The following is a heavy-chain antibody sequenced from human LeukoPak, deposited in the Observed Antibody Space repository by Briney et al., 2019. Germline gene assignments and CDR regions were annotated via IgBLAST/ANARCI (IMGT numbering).Heavy chain of an antibody. CDR3: ASRPTSAAVAPSDY. V-gene: IGHV3-23*01. CDR1: GFTFSSYW. CDR2: ISGSGGSA. J-gene: IGHJ4*02. D-gene: IGHD6-19*01. Sequence: GGSLRLSCAASGFTFSSYWMSWVRQAPGKGLEWVSAISGSGGSAYYADSVKGRFTVSRDNSKNTLYLQMNSLRVEDTATYYCASRPTSAAVAPSDYWGQGTLVTVSS.